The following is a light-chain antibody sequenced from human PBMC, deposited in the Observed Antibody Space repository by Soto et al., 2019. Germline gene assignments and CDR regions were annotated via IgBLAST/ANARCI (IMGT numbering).Light chain of an antibody. J-gene: IGKJ1*01. Sequence: EIVLTQSPGTLSLSPGERATLSCRASQSVSSDYLAWFQQKPGQPPRLLIYGASSRATCIPDRFSGSGSRTDFTLTFSSLEPEDFAVYYCQQYGSSGTCGQGTKVDIK. CDR3: QQYGSSGT. CDR1: QSVSSDY. V-gene: IGKV3-20*01. CDR2: GAS.